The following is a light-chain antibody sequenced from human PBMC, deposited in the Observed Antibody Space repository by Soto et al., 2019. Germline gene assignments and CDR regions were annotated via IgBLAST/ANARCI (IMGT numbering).Light chain of an antibody. CDR3: GSGDSSLSAYV. CDR2: DDN. V-gene: IGLV1-51*01. J-gene: IGLJ1*01. CDR1: RSNLGDNS. Sequence: QSVLTQPPSVTAAPGQKVTISCSGSRSNLGDNSVSRYQQLPGAAPTLLLYDDNKRPSGIPDRFSGSKSGPSATLAITGLHASEEVDYYGGSGDSSLSAYVYGSGTKVIV.